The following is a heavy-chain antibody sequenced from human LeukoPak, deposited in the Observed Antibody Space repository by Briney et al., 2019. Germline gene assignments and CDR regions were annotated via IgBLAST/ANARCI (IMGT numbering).Heavy chain of an antibody. V-gene: IGHV3-23*01. D-gene: IGHD1-26*01. J-gene: IGHJ4*01. CDR1: GFTFSHYA. Sequence: PGGSLRLSCAVSGFTFSHYAMSWVRQAPGTGLEWVGSLTDSGDATYYADSVKGRFTISRDNSKNTLYLQMNSLRAEDTAVYYCAKAGIVGSHNQFFDYWGQEPWSPSPQ. CDR2: LTDSGDAT. CDR3: AKAGIVGSHNQFFDY.